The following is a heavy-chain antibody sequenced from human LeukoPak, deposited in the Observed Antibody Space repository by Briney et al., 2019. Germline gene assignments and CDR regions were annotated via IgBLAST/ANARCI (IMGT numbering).Heavy chain of an antibody. Sequence: PSQTLSLTCDISGDTVSSNSAAWNWIRQSPSRCLEWRGRTDYRSKWYYDYAVFVKSRITISPDTSKNQFSLQLNSVTADDTAVYYCARGFALDFWGQGTMVTVSS. CDR2: TDYRSKWYY. J-gene: IGHJ3*01. CDR1: GDTVSSNSAA. CDR3: ARGFALDF. V-gene: IGHV6-1*01.